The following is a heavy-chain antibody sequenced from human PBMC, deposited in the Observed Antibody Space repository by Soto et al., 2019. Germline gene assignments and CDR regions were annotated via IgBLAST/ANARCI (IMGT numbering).Heavy chain of an antibody. J-gene: IGHJ4*02. CDR1: GFSLSTSGVG. Sequence: QITLKESGPTLVKPTQTLTLTCTFSGFSLSTSGVGVGWIRQPPGKALEWLALIYWNDDKRYSPSLKSRLTITKDTSKNQVVVTMTNMDPVDTATYYCAHRVGSGWVFDYWGQGTLVTVSS. D-gene: IGHD6-19*01. CDR2: IYWNDDK. V-gene: IGHV2-5*01. CDR3: AHRVGSGWVFDY.